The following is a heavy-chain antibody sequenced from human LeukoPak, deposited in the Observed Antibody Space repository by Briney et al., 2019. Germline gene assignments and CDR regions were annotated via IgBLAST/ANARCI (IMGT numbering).Heavy chain of an antibody. Sequence: TASETLSLTCTVSGGSISSYYWSWIRQPPGKGLEWIGYIYYSGSTNYNPSLKSRVTISVDTSKNQFSLKLSSVTAADTAVYYCARASNDAFDIWGQGTMVTVSS. CDR1: GGSISSYY. J-gene: IGHJ3*02. CDR3: ARASNDAFDI. CDR2: IYYSGST. V-gene: IGHV4-59*12.